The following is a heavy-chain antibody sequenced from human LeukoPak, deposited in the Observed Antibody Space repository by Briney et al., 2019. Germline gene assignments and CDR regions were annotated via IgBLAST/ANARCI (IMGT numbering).Heavy chain of an antibody. V-gene: IGHV3-21*01. Sequence: GGSLRLSCAASGFTFSTYNMNWVRQAPGKGLEWVSSISTSSSYINYADSVKGRFTISRDNAKNSLCLQVNSLRDEDTAVYYCARDSANSFDSWGQGALVTVSS. CDR2: ISTSSSYI. CDR1: GFTFSTYN. CDR3: ARDSANSFDS. J-gene: IGHJ4*02.